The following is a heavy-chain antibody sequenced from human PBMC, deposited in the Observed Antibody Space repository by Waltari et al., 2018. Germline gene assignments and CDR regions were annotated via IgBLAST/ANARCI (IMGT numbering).Heavy chain of an antibody. V-gene: IGHV1-69*08. CDR3: ARDTWGSNHYFEF. D-gene: IGHD3-16*01. CDR2: SVPSFGTA. CDR1: GDTFSRYA. Sequence: QVQLVQSGAEVKKPGSSVTVSCKASGDTFSRYAISWVRQAPGQGLEWMGTSVPSFGTANYARKFQGRVTLTADKSTSTAYMELNSLTFEDTAIYFCARDTWGSNHYFEFWGQGTLVTVSS. J-gene: IGHJ4*02.